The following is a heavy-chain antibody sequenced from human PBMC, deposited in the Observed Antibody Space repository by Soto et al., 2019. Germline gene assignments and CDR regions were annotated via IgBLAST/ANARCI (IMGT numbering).Heavy chain of an antibody. D-gene: IGHD3-3*02. CDR2: IRNKADGGTP. CDR1: GFTFGDHT. Sequence: EVQLVASGGDLVKTGRSLRLSCTASGFTFGDHTMTWVRQAPGKVLEWVGFIRNKADGGTPEFAASVKGRFIISRDDSKGIAYLQMNGLKTEDRAVYYCTRDLPPFTWGQRTLVTDSS. CDR3: TRDLPPFT. V-gene: IGHV3-49*04. J-gene: IGHJ5*02.